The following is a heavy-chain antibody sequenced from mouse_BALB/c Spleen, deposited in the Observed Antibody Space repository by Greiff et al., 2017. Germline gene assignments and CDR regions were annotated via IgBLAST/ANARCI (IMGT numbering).Heavy chain of an antibody. Sequence: VKLVESGPGLVAPSQSLSITCTVSGFSLTSYGVHWVRQPPGKGLEWLGVIWAGGSTNYNSALMSRLSISKDNSKSQVFLKMNSLQTDDTAMYYCATYYGYDGPLFAYWGQGTLVTVSA. V-gene: IGHV2-9*02. CDR2: IWAGGST. CDR3: ATYYGYDGPLFAY. D-gene: IGHD2-9*01. J-gene: IGHJ3*01. CDR1: GFSLTSYG.